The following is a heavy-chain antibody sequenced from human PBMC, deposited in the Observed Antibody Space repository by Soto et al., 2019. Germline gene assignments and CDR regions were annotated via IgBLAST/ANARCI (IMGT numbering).Heavy chain of an antibody. Sequence: SETLSLTCTVSGGSISSSSYYWGWIRQPPGKGLEWIGSIYYSGSTYYNPTLKSRVTISVDTSKNQFSLKLSSVTAADTAVYYCARGTTGYSSCSSCYYDYYYDMDVWGQGTTVTVSS. V-gene: IGHV4-39*01. CDR1: GGSISSSSYY. J-gene: IGHJ6*02. CDR2: IYYSGST. CDR3: ARGTTGYSSCSSCYYDYYYDMDV. D-gene: IGHD2-15*01.